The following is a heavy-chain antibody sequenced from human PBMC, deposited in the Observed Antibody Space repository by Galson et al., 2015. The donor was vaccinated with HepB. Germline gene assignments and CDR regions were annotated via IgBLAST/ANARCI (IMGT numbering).Heavy chain of an antibody. V-gene: IGHV3-23*01. D-gene: IGHD6-13*01. Sequence: SLRLSCAASGFTFTSYDMTWVRQAPGKGLEWVSGISGSGGSTYYADSVKGRFIISRDNSKNTLYLQMNSLRAEDTAVYYCAKLGSSSWPYWYFDLWGRGTLVTVSS. J-gene: IGHJ2*01. CDR2: ISGSGGST. CDR1: GFTFTSYD. CDR3: AKLGSSSWPYWYFDL.